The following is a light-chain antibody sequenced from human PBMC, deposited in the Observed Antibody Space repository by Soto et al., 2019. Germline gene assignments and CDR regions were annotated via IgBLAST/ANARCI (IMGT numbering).Light chain of an antibody. V-gene: IGKV1-39*01. J-gene: IGKJ2*01. CDR3: QQSYSTPPT. CDR2: AAS. Sequence: DIQMTQSPSSLPASVGDRVTITCRASQSISSYLNWYQQKPGKAPKLLIYAASSLQSGVPSRFSGSGSGTDFTLTISSLQPEDFATYYCQQSYSTPPTFGQGTKLEIK. CDR1: QSISSY.